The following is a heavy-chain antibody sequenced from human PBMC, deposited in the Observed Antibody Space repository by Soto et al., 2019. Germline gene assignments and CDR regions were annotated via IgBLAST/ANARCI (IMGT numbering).Heavy chain of an antibody. CDR1: GYTFTSYY. D-gene: IGHD4-17*01. CDR3: ARTRGDYIPSYYYYYGMDV. CDR2: INPSGGST. J-gene: IGHJ6*02. Sequence: ASVKVSCKASGYTFTSYYMHWLRQAPGQGLEWMGIINPSGGSTSYAQKFQGRVTMTRDTSTSTVYMELSSLRSEDTAVYYCARTRGDYIPSYYYYYGMDVWGQGTTVTVSS. V-gene: IGHV1-46*01.